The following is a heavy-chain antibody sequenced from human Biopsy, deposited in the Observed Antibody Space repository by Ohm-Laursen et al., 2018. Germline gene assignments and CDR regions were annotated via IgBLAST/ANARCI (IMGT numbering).Heavy chain of an antibody. CDR1: GYTFTSHD. D-gene: IGHD1-26*01. J-gene: IGHJ4*02. CDR3: ARWETTLGRSLDS. Sequence: EASVKVSCNASGYTFTSHDINWVRQATGQGLEWMGWMSPNTGNTVYAQRFQDRVTMTSDTSTGTAYMELTSLTSDDTAVYFCARWETTLGRSLDSWGQGTLVAVSS. V-gene: IGHV1-8*01. CDR2: MSPNTGNT.